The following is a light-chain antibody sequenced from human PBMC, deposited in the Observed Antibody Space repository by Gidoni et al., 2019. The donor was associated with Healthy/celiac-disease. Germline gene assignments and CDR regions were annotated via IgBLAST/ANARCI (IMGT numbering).Light chain of an antibody. V-gene: IGKV3-11*01. CDR1: QSVSSY. Sequence: GERATLSCRASQSVSSYLAWYQQKPGQAPRLLIYDASNRATGIPARFSGSGSGTDFTLTISSPEPEDFAVYYCQQRSNWPPIFTFGPGTKVDIK. J-gene: IGKJ3*01. CDR2: DAS. CDR3: QQRSNWPPIFT.